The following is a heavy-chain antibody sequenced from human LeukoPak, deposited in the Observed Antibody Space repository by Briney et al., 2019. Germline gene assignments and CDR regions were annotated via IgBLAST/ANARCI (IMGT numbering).Heavy chain of an antibody. CDR2: INPNSGGT. CDR1: GYTFTSYG. Sequence: ASVKVSCKASGYTFTSYGISWVRQAPGQGLEWMGRINPNSGGTNYAQKFQGRVTMTRDTSISTAYMELSRLRSDDTAVYYCARDWYYDFWSGYWGHYYGMDVWGQGTTVTVSS. CDR3: ARDWYYDFWSGYWGHYYGMDV. J-gene: IGHJ6*02. D-gene: IGHD3-3*01. V-gene: IGHV1-2*06.